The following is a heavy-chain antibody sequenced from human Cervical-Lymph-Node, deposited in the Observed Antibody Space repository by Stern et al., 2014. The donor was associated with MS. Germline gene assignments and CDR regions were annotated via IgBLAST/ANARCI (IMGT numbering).Heavy chain of an antibody. CDR2: IYNSGAT. J-gene: IGHJ5*02. CDR3: ASRWSGTYYGQNWFDP. Sequence: VQLVESGPGLVQPSQTLSLTCTVSGDSITSGGHYWSWIRQHPVKGLVWIGYIYNSGATFYNPALKGRVTISLDTSKNQFSLQLSSVTAADTAIYYCASRWSGTYYGQNWFDPWGQGILVTVST. CDR1: GDSITSGGHY. V-gene: IGHV4-31*03. D-gene: IGHD1-26*01.